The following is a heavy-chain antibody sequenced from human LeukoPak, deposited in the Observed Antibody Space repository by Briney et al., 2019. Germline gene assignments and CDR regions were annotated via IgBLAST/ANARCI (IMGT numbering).Heavy chain of an antibody. D-gene: IGHD6-13*01. V-gene: IGHV3-21*01. J-gene: IGHJ4*02. CDR3: ARALSTVAAAGLTFDY. CDR2: ISSRSSYI. Sequence: GGSLRLSCAASGFTFTDYSMNWVRQAPGKGLEWVSSISSRSSYIYYADSVKGRFTISRDNAKNSLYLQMNSLRAEDTAVYYCARALSTVAAAGLTFDYWGQGTLVTVSS. CDR1: GFTFTDYS.